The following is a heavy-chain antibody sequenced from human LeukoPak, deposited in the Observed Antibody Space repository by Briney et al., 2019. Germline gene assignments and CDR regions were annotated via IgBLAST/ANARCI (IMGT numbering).Heavy chain of an antibody. V-gene: IGHV3-74*01. CDR3: AKGRPVAGIYFDY. CDR2: VNDVGTDR. J-gene: IGHJ4*02. D-gene: IGHD6-19*01. CDR1: GFTFSRYY. Sequence: GGSLRLSCAASGFTFSRYYMHWVRQAPGEGLVWVSRVNDVGTDRIYADSVKGRFTISRDNSKNTLYLQMNSLRAEDTAVYYCAKGRPVAGIYFDYWGQGTLVTVSS.